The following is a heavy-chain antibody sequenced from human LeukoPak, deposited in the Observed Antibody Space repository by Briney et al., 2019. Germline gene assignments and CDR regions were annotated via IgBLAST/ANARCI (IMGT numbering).Heavy chain of an antibody. CDR1: GGSLSSYY. J-gene: IGHJ4*02. D-gene: IGHD4-17*01. CDR2: IYTSGST. Sequence: SETLSLTCTVSGGSLSSYYWNWIRQPAGKGLEWIGRIYTSGSTNYNPSLKSRVTISVDKSKNQFSLKLSSVTAADTAVYYCARASHDYGDYSHFDYWGQGTLVTVSS. CDR3: ARASHDYGDYSHFDY. V-gene: IGHV4-4*07.